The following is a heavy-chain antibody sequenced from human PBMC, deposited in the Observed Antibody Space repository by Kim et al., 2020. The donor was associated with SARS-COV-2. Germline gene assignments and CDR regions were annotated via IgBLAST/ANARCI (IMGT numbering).Heavy chain of an antibody. CDR3: ARNSTLLSLPPETRNKWFDV. J-gene: IGHJ5*02. CDR2: VFYSGST. CDR1: GDYISSSNYY. V-gene: IGHV4-39*01. Sequence: SETLSLTCTVSGDYISSSNYYWAWIRQPPGKGLEWIGSVFYSGSTHYNPSLKSRLTISVDSSKNQFYLELSSVTAADTAMYYCARNSTLLSLPPETRNKWFDVWGQGILVTVSS. D-gene: IGHD2-15*01.